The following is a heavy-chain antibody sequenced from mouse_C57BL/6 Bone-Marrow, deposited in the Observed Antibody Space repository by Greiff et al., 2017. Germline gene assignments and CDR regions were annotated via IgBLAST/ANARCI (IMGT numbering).Heavy chain of an antibody. CDR2: ISSGGDYI. CDR3: TRDYYGSSYLYDYAMDY. CDR1: GFTFSSYA. J-gene: IGHJ4*01. Sequence: EVMLVESGEGLVKPGGSLKLSCAASGFTFSSYAMSWVRQTPEKRLEWVAYISSGGDYIHYADTVKGRFTISRDNARNTLYLQMSSLKSEDTAMYYCTRDYYGSSYLYDYAMDYWGQGTSVTVSS. V-gene: IGHV5-9-1*02. D-gene: IGHD1-1*01.